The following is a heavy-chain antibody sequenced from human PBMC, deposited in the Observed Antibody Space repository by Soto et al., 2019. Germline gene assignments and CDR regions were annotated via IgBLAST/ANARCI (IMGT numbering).Heavy chain of an antibody. Sequence: SETLSLTCAVSGDPISSSKWWTWVRQTPGKGLEWIGKIDQNGITNYNPSLESRITILKDNSKNQLSLKLTSVTAVDSAVYYCARLNRDYYYYGMDVWGQGATVTVSS. CDR2: IDQNGIT. CDR3: ARLNRDYYYYGMDV. CDR1: GDPISSSKW. J-gene: IGHJ6*02. V-gene: IGHV4-4*02.